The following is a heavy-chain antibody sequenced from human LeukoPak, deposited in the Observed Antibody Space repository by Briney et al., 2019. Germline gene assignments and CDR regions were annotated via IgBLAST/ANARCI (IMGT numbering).Heavy chain of an antibody. CDR1: GFTFSNYG. D-gene: IGHD4-23*01. CDR3: VKGNTVVTPLDY. V-gene: IGHV3-30*02. CDR2: IRYDGSSV. J-gene: IGHJ4*02. Sequence: GGSLRLSCAASGFTFSNYGMHWARRAPGKGLERVAFIRYDGSSVYYADSVKGRFTVSRDNPKNTLYLQMNSLRTEDTAVYYCVKGNTVVTPLDYWGQGTLVTVSS.